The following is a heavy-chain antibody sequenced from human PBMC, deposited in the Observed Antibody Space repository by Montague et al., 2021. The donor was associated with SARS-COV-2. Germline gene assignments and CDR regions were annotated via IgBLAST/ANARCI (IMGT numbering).Heavy chain of an antibody. V-gene: IGHV4-59*02. CDR3: SRETMTADAFAI. J-gene: IGHJ3*02. CDR2: CYSFWST. Sequence: SETLSLTCTVSGASVGSTDWGWIRQSPAKGLERICYCYSFWSTDYNSSLTIRATISRDTSKTKFSLTVRSVTAADTAISYCSRETMTADAFAIWVQGTRVTAPS. CDR1: GASVGSTD. D-gene: IGHD1-14*01.